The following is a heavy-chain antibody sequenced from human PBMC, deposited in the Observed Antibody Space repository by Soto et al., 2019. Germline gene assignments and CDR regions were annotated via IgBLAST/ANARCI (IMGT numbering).Heavy chain of an antibody. CDR3: ARSGSYLGMDV. J-gene: IGHJ6*02. CDR2: INAGNGNT. V-gene: IGHV1-3*01. D-gene: IGHD1-26*01. Sequence: QVQLVQSGAEVKKPGASVKVSCKASGYTFTSYAMHWVRQAPRQRLEWMGWINAGNGNTKYSQKFQGRVTITRDTSASTAYMELSSLRSEDTAVYYCARSGSYLGMDVWGQGTTVTVSS. CDR1: GYTFTSYA.